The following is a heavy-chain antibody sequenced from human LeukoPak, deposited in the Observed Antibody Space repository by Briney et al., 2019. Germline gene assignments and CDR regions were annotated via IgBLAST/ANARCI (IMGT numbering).Heavy chain of an antibody. Sequence: ASVKVSCKASGYTFTSYAVSWVRQAPGQGLEWMGWISAYSGDTNYAQNLQGRVSMTTDTSTSTAYMELRSLRSDDTAVSYCARDPLSSSWSTYYYGLDVWGQGTTVTVSS. V-gene: IGHV1-18*01. CDR3: ARDPLSSSWSTYYYGLDV. CDR2: ISAYSGDT. D-gene: IGHD6-13*01. J-gene: IGHJ6*02. CDR1: GYTFTSYA.